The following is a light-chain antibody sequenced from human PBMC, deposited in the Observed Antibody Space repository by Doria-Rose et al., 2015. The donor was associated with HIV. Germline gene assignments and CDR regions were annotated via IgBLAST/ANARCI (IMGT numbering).Light chain of an antibody. V-gene: IGKV3-20*01. CDR2: GAS. Sequence: TQSPGTLSLSPGERATLSCRASQSVSAHYLAWYQQRPGQSTRLLIYGASSRATDIPDRFSGSGSGTDFTLTISRLEPEDFAVYYCHQYASSRTFGQGTKAEIK. J-gene: IGKJ1*01. CDR3: HQYASSRT. CDR1: QSVSAHY.